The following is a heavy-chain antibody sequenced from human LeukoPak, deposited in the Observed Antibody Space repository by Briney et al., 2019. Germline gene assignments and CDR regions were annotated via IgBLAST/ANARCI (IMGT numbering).Heavy chain of an antibody. CDR3: AKFRIVTFAPDAFDI. V-gene: IGHV3-30*02. D-gene: IGHD1-14*01. Sequence: GGSLRLSCAASGFTFSSYGMHWVRQAPGKGLEWVAVIWYGGSNKYYADSVKGRFTISRDNSKNTLYLQMNSLRAEDTAVYYCAKFRIVTFAPDAFDIWGQGTMVTVSS. CDR2: IWYGGSNK. J-gene: IGHJ3*02. CDR1: GFTFSSYG.